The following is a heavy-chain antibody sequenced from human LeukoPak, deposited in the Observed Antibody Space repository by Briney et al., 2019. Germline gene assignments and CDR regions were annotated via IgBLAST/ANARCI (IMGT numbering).Heavy chain of an antibody. J-gene: IGHJ5*02. CDR1: GFTSSDYY. CDR2: ISSSGSTI. Sequence: PGGSLRLSCAASGFTSSDYYMSWIRQAPGKGLEWVSYISSSGSTIYYADSVKGRFTISRDNAKNSLYLQMNSLRAEDTAVYYCARARSYYYDSSGYTWGQGTLVTVSS. V-gene: IGHV3-11*01. CDR3: ARARSYYYDSSGYT. D-gene: IGHD3-22*01.